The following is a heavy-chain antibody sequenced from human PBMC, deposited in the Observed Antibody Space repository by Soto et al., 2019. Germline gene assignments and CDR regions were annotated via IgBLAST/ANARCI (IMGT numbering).Heavy chain of an antibody. Sequence: GGSLRLSCAASGFTFNNYAMHWVRQAPGRGLEWVTVISYDGTYEYYADSVKGRFTISRDNSKSTLYLQINSLRAGDTALYYCSRENWFQDYWGQGTQVTVSS. V-gene: IGHV3-30-3*01. CDR3: SRENWFQDY. CDR1: GFTFNNYA. D-gene: IGHD3-10*01. J-gene: IGHJ4*02. CDR2: ISYDGTYE.